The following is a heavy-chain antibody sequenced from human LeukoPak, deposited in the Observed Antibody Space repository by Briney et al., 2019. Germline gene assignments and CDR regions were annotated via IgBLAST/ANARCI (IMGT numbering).Heavy chain of an antibody. Sequence: HGASVKVSCKASGGTFSSYAISWVRQAPGQGLEWMGGIIPIFGTANYAQKLQGRVTMTTDTSTSTAYMELRSLRSDDTAVYYCARGQELPGEYYFDYWGQGTLVTVSS. CDR3: ARGQELPGEYYFDY. J-gene: IGHJ4*02. D-gene: IGHD1-26*01. CDR2: IIPIFGTA. V-gene: IGHV1-69*05. CDR1: GGTFSSYA.